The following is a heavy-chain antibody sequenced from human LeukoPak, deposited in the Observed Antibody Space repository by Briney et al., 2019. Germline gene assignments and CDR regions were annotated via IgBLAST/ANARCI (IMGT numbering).Heavy chain of an antibody. D-gene: IGHD3-22*01. CDR2: IWYDGSNK. Sequence: GGSLRLSCAASGFTFSSYWMHWVRQAPGKGLEWVAVIWYDGSNKYYADSVKGRFTISRDNSKNTLYLQMNSLRAEDTAVYYCARDYDSSGYPTPPGNWGQGTLVTVSS. V-gene: IGHV3-33*08. CDR1: GFTFSSYW. J-gene: IGHJ4*02. CDR3: ARDYDSSGYPTPPGN.